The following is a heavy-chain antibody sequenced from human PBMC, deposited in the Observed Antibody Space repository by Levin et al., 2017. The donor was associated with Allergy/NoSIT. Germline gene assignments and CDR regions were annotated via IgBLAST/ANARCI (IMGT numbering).Heavy chain of an antibody. CDR3: ARGGYGWGYYYYYYGMDV. CDR1: GGSISSGDYY. Sequence: SETLSLTCTVSGGSISSGDYYWSWIRQPPGKGLEWIGYIYYSGSTYYNPSLKSRVTISVDTSKNQFSLKLSSVTAADTAVYYCARGGYGWGYYYYYYGMDVWGQGTTVTVSS. CDR2: IYYSGST. V-gene: IGHV4-30-4*01. D-gene: IGHD6-25*01. J-gene: IGHJ6*02.